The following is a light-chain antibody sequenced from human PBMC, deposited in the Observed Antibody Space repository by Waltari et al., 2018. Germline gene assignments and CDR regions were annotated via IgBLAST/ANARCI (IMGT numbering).Light chain of an antibody. Sequence: SSELTQDPAVSVALGQTVRITCQGDSLRSSYAAWYQQKPGQAPVLVIYGQNKRPSRIPDRVSGSNSGTTASLLITGAQAEDEADYYCNSRDSSANLMIFGGGTKLTVL. CDR2: GQN. CDR1: SLRSSY. J-gene: IGLJ2*01. CDR3: NSRDSSANLMI. V-gene: IGLV3-19*01.